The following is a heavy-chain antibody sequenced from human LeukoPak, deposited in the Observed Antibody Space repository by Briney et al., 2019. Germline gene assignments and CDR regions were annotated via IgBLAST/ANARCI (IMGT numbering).Heavy chain of an antibody. D-gene: IGHD2-2*01. J-gene: IGHJ6*02. V-gene: IGHV1-69*13. CDR1: GGTFSSYA. CDR2: IIPIFGTA. Sequence: ASVKVSCKASGGTFSSYAISWVRQAPGQGLEWMGGIIPIFGTANYAQKFQGRVTITADESTSTAYMELSSLRSEDTAVYYCARAQQYRVVVPAATQRYYYGMDVWGQGTTVTVSS. CDR3: ARAQQYRVVVPAATQRYYYGMDV.